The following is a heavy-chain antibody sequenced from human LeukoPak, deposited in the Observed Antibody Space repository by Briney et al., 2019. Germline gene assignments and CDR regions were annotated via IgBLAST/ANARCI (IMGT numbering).Heavy chain of an antibody. D-gene: IGHD3-10*01. Sequence: GGSLRLSCAASGFTFRSYAISWVRQAPGKGLEWVSAISGSGDSTYYADSVKGRFTISRDNSKNTLYLQMNSLRAEDTAVYYCVKLVGVGELFWGHFLEDFWGQGTLVTVSS. CDR3: VKLVGVGELFWGHFLEDF. CDR2: ISGSGDST. J-gene: IGHJ4*02. CDR1: GFTFRSYA. V-gene: IGHV3-23*01.